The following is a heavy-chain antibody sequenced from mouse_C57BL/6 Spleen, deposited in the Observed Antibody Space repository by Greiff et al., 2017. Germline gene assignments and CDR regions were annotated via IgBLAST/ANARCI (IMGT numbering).Heavy chain of an antibody. CDR1: GFTFSSYA. CDR2: ISSGGDYI. D-gene: IGHD1-1*01. Sequence: EVHLVESGEGLVKPGGSLKLSCAASGFTFSSYAMSWVRQTPEKRLEWVAYISSGGDYIYYADTVKGRFTISRDNARNTLYLQMSSLKSEDTAMYYCTRDQDYYGSRVNYFDYWGQGTTLTVSS. CDR3: TRDQDYYGSRVNYFDY. V-gene: IGHV5-9-1*02. J-gene: IGHJ2*01.